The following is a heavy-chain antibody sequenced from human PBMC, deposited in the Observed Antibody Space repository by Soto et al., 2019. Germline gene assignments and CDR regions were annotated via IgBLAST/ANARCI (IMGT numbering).Heavy chain of an antibody. J-gene: IGHJ4*02. D-gene: IGHD1-7*01. V-gene: IGHV3-15*01. CDR3: TALTGTTMALDY. CDR1: GFTFSNAW. Sequence: GGSLQLSCAASGFTFSNAWMNWVRQAPGKGLEWVGRIKTKSDGATTDYAAPVKGRFTISRDDSRNTLYLQMNSLKAEDTAVYYCTALTGTTMALDYWGQGTLVTVSS. CDR2: IKTKSDGATT.